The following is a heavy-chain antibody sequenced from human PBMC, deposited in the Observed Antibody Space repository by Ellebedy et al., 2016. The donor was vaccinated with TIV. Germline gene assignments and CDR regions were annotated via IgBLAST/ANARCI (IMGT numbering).Heavy chain of an antibody. CDR3: ARITYCGGDCYPSYWYFDL. Sequence: SETLSLXXTVSGGSISSGGYYWSWIRQHPGKGLEWIGYIYYSGSTYYNPSLKSRVTISVDTSKNQFSLKLSSVTAADTAVYYCARITYCGGDCYPSYWYFDLWGRGTLVTVSS. D-gene: IGHD2-21*01. V-gene: IGHV4-31*03. CDR2: IYYSGST. CDR1: GGSISSGGYY. J-gene: IGHJ2*01.